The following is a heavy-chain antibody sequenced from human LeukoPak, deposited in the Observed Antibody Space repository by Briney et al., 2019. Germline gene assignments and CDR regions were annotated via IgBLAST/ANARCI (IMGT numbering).Heavy chain of an antibody. CDR3: ARRLSPDAFDI. V-gene: IGHV4-59*08. CDR1: GGSISSYY. D-gene: IGHD2/OR15-2a*01. J-gene: IGHJ3*02. Sequence: KSSETLSPTCTVSGGSISSYYWSWIRQPPGKGLEWIGYIYYSGSTNYNPSLKSRVTISVDTSKNQFSLKLSSVTAADTAVYYCARRLSPDAFDIWGQGTMVTVSS. CDR2: IYYSGST.